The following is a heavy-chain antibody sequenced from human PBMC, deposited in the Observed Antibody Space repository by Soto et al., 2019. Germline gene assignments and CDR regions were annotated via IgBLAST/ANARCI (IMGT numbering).Heavy chain of an antibody. J-gene: IGHJ4*02. CDR1: GFTVSTYG. D-gene: IGHD2-8*02. Sequence: QVQLVESGGGVVQPGRSLRLSCAVSGFTVSTYGMHWVRQAPGKGLELVAVISRDGGTKYYADSVKGRFTISRDNSRNTRFLEMNSLRSDDMAVYYCTGEVASGYWGQGTLVTVSS. CDR3: TGEVASGY. V-gene: IGHV3-30*03. CDR2: ISRDGGTK.